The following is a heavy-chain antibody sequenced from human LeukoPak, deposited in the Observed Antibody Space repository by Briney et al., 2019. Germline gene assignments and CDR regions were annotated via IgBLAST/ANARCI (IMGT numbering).Heavy chain of an antibody. CDR2: ISGSDDGT. CDR1: GFTFSTYA. J-gene: IGHJ4*02. CDR3: AKGRRAPLVGTITKSWIDY. D-gene: IGHD1-26*01. V-gene: IGHV3-23*01. Sequence: PGGSLRLSCAASGFTFSTYAMSWVRQIPGKGLEWVSAISGSDDGTYYADSVKGRFTISRDNSKNTLYLQMNSLRAEDTAVYYCAKGRRAPLVGTITKSWIDYWGQGTLVTVSS.